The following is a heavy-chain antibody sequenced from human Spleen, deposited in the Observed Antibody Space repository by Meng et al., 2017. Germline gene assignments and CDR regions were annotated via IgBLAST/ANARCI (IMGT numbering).Heavy chain of an antibody. CDR1: GFTFSSYS. J-gene: IGHJ4*02. CDR3: AKGMYYYDSSGYYVLDY. V-gene: IGHV3-21*04. Sequence: GESLKISCAASGFTFSSYSMNWVRQAPGKGLEWVSSISSSSYIYYADSVKGRFTISRDNAKNSLYLQMNSLRAEDTALYYCAKGMYYYDSSGYYVLDYWGQGTLVTVSS. CDR2: ISSSSYI. D-gene: IGHD3-22*01.